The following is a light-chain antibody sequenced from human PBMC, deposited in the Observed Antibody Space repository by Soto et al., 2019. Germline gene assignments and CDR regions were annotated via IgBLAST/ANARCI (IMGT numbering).Light chain of an antibody. CDR2: GAS. V-gene: IGKV3-20*01. CDR3: HQYSSSPLT. J-gene: IGKJ4*01. CDR1: QSVSNSY. Sequence: EIVLTQSPGTLSLSPGERATLSCRASQSVSNSYLAWYQQKPGQAPRLLIYGASSRATGIPDRFSGSGSGTDFSLTISRLDPEDFPVYYCHQYSSSPLTLGGGTKVEIK.